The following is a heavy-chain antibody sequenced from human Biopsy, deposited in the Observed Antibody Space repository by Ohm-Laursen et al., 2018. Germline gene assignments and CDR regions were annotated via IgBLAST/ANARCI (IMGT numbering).Heavy chain of an antibody. J-gene: IGHJ1*01. CDR3: ARGSNEYGGLYFPH. CDR2: ISHTGYT. V-gene: IGHV4-59*11. CDR1: GGSFTGHH. D-gene: IGHD4-23*01. Sequence: GTLSLTCTVSGGSFTGHHWTWIRQPPGKGLEWIGHISHTGYTSYKSSLKSRVTISLDTSRKHFSLRLTSLAAADTAVYYCARGSNEYGGLYFPHWGQGTLVTVSS.